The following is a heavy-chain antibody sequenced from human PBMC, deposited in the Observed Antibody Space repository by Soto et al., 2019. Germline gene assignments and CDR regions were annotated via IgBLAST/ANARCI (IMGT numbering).Heavy chain of an antibody. D-gene: IGHD3-3*01. CDR2: INPNSGGT. V-gene: IGHV1-2*02. CDR3: ARSSGITDSSDV. Sequence: ASVKVSCKASGYTFTGYYMHWVRQAPGQGLEWMGWINPNSGGTNYAQKFQGRVTMTRDTSISTAYMELSRLRSDDTAVYYCARSSGITDSSDVWGQGTTATVSS. J-gene: IGHJ6*02. CDR1: GYTFTGYY.